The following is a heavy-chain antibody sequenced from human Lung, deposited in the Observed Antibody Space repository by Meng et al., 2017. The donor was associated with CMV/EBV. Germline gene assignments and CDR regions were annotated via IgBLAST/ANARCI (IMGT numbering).Heavy chain of an antibody. D-gene: IGHD4-11*01. CDR1: GFTFSNYW. V-gene: IGHV3-7*01. J-gene: IGHJ4*02. CDR2: INPDGSDK. CDR3: ARGGVSTDY. Sequence: ESLKISCAASGFTFSNYWMTRVRQAPGKGLEWVANINPDGSDKYYVDSVKGRFTISRDNAKNSLYRQMISLRAEDTAVYYGARGGVSTDYWGQGTLVTVSS.